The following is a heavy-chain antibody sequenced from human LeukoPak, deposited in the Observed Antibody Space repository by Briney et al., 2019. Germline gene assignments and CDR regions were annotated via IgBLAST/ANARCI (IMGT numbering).Heavy chain of an antibody. CDR1: GFTFSSSW. CDR2: VDQDGSEE. J-gene: IGHJ3*01. V-gene: IGHV3-7*01. CDR3: LRDYGGF. D-gene: IGHD4-23*01. Sequence: GGSVRLSFVASGFTFSSSWLSWVRQAPGKGLEGVANVDQDGSEEYYVDSVKDRFTIYIDNDNNSLYLQANSLRENGREGYDFLRDYGGFWGQGTMVTVSS.